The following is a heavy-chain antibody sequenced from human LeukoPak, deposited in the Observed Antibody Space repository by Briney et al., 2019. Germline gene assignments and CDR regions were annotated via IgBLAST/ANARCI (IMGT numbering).Heavy chain of an antibody. D-gene: IGHD2-15*01. Sequence: PGGSLRLSCAASGFTFSDYYMSWIRQAPGKGLEWVSYISSSGSTIYYADSVKGRFTISRDNAKNSLYLQMNSLRAEDTAVCARDIVVVVAAPYYYYGMDVWGQGTTVTVSS. CDR3: DIVVVVAAPYYYYGMDV. CDR1: GFTFSDYY. V-gene: IGHV3-11*01. J-gene: IGHJ6*02. CDR2: ISSSGSTI.